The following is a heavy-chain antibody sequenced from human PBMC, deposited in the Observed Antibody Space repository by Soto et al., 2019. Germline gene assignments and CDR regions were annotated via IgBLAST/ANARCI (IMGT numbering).Heavy chain of an antibody. CDR3: AREGHYYNGMAV. J-gene: IGHJ6*02. Sequence: SLPLSHPCIVSGGSSSTYYWRRVRQTPGKGLEWIGYIYYSGSTNYNPSLKSRVTISVDTSKNQFSLKLTSVTAADTAVYFCAREGHYYNGMAVWGQGTTVTSP. V-gene: IGHV4-59*01. CDR2: IYYSGST. CDR1: GGSSSTYY.